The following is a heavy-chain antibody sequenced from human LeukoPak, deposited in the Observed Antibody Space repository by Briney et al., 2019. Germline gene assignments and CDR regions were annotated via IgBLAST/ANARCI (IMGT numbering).Heavy chain of an antibody. V-gene: IGHV1-18*01. CDR3: AREESIGSYQFLHDY. D-gene: IGHD1-26*01. CDR1: GYTFIRFC. J-gene: IGHJ4*02. Sequence: ASVKVSCKASGYTFIRFCITWVRRAPGQGLEWMAWISPYNGNTKYAQKFQGRVTMTTDTSTSTAYMELRSLTSDDTAVYYCAREESIGSYQFLHDYWGQGTLVTVSS. CDR2: ISPYNGNT.